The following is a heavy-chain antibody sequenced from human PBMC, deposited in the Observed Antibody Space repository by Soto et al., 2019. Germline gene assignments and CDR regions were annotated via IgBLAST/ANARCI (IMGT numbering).Heavy chain of an antibody. D-gene: IGHD2-15*01. V-gene: IGHV1-18*01. J-gene: IGHJ5*02. CDR1: GYTFSNYG. CDR2: INPNNGNT. Sequence: QVQLVQSGAEVKKPGASVKVSCKASGYTFSNYGITWVRQAPGQGLEWMGWINPNNGNTNSAQKFQGRVTMTTDRSTRTAYMELGSLTSDDTAGYSCARGGLGYCIGGSGPSTWFDPWGQGTLVTVSS. CDR3: ARGGLGYCIGGSGPSTWFDP.